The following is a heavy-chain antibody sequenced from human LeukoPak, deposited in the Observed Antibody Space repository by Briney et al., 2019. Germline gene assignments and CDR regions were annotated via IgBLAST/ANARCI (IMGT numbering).Heavy chain of an antibody. D-gene: IGHD3-10*01. J-gene: IGHJ5*02. CDR2: IYYSGST. V-gene: IGHV4-39*01. Sequence: SETLSLTCTVSGGSISSSSYYWGWIRQPPGKGLEWIGSIYYSGSTYYNPSLKSRVTISVDTSKNQFSLKLSSVTAADTAVYYCARRDLISGSERFDPWGQGTLVTVSS. CDR3: ARRDLISGSERFDP. CDR1: GGSISSSSYY.